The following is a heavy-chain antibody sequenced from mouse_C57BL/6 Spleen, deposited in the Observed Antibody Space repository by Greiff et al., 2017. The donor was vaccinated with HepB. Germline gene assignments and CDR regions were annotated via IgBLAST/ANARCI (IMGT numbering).Heavy chain of an antibody. D-gene: IGHD2-4*01. CDR3: AIIYYDLAS. J-gene: IGHJ3*01. CDR1: GYTFTSYW. CDR2: IDPSDSYT. V-gene: IGHV1-50*01. Sequence: QVQLQQPGAELVKPGASVKLSCKASGYTFTSYWMQWVKQRPGQGLEWIGEIDPSDSYTNYNQKFKGKATLTVDTSSSTAYMQLSSLTSEDSAVYYCAIIYYDLASWGQGTLVTVSA.